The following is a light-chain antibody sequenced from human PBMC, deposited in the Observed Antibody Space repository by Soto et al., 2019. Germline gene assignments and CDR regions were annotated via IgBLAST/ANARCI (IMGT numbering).Light chain of an antibody. J-gene: IGLJ3*02. V-gene: IGLV1-47*01. CDR1: SSNIGSNY. Sequence: QPVLTQPPSASGTPGQRVTISCSGSSSNIGSNYVYWYQQFPGTAPKLLIYRNNQRPSGVPDRFSGSKSGTSASLAISGLRSEDEADYYCAAWDDSLSGGVFGGGTKLTVL. CDR2: RNN. CDR3: AAWDDSLSGGV.